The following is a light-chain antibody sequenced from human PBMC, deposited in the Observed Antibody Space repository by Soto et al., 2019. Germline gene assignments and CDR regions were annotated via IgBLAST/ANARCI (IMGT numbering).Light chain of an antibody. CDR2: GAS. V-gene: IGKV3-20*01. CDR1: QSVSSSY. J-gene: IGKJ4*01. CDR3: QHYRTS. Sequence: EIVLTQSPGTLSLSPGERATLSCRASQSVSSSYLAWYQQKPGQAPRQLIYGASSRATGIPDGFSGSGSGTDFTLTITRLEPEDFAVYYCQHYRTSFGVGTRVEIK.